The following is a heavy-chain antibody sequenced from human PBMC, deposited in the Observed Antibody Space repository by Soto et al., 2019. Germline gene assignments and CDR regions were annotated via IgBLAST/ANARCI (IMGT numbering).Heavy chain of an antibody. CDR2: IYSGGST. J-gene: IGHJ1*01. Sequence: GGSLRLSCAASGFTVRSNYMSWVRQAPGKGLEGVSVIYSGGSTDYADPVKGRFTISRYKSKNTLYLQMNSLRAEDTAVYYCARGKRGSWEHWGQGTLVTVSS. CDR3: ARGKRGSWEH. D-gene: IGHD6-13*01. CDR1: GFTVRSNY. V-gene: IGHV3-66*01.